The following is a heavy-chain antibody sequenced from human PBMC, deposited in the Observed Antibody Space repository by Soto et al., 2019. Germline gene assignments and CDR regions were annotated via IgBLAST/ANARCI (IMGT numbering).Heavy chain of an antibody. CDR3: PKDYPSATRSAPYGMDV. V-gene: IGHV3-23*01. D-gene: IGHD3-16*02. J-gene: IGHJ6*04. CDR1: GFTFKIYA. CDR2: SSGSGGST. Sequence: PGGSLRLSGAAAGFTFKIYAMSWVGQAPGKGLEWVSASSGSGGSTYYADSVKGRFTISRDNSKNTLYLQMNSLRAEDTAVYDCPKDYPSATRSAPYGMDVWPKGTTVTV.